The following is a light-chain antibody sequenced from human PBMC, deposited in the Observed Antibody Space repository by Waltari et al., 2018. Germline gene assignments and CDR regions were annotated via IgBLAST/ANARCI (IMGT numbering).Light chain of an antibody. CDR1: DLPKKY. CDR3: YSTDSSANYRV. Sequence: SYELTLPPSVSVSPGQTARITCSGDDLPKKYAYWYQQKSGQAPVLVIYDDSKRPSGIPERFSGSSSGTLATLTISGAQVEDEADYFCYSTDSSANYRVFGGGTKLTVL. J-gene: IGLJ3*02. V-gene: IGLV3-10*01. CDR2: DDS.